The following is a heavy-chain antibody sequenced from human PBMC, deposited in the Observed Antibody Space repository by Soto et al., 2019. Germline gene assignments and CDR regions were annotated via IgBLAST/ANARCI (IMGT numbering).Heavy chain of an antibody. J-gene: IGHJ4*02. Sequence: ASVKVSCKASGYTFTTYGISWVRQASGQGLEWMGWISTYNGNTNYAQKFQDRVTMTTDTSTSTAYMELRSLGSDDTAVYYCARDRDSSGSLSGYWGQGTLGTVSS. CDR2: ISTYNGNT. CDR3: ARDRDSSGSLSGY. CDR1: GYTFTTYG. D-gene: IGHD3-22*01. V-gene: IGHV1-18*01.